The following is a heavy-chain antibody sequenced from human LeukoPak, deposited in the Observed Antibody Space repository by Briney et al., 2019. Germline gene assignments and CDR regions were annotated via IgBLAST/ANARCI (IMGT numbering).Heavy chain of an antibody. CDR3: AREGSSGYYPY. CDR1: GFTFSSYP. J-gene: IGHJ4*02. V-gene: IGHV3-30-3*01. CDR2: ISYDGSNK. D-gene: IGHD3-22*01. Sequence: PGGSLRLSCAASGFTFSSYPMHWVRQAPGKGLEWVAVISYDGSNKHYADSVEGRFTISRDNSKNTLYLEMNSLRAEDTAVYYCAREGSSGYYPYWGQGTLVTVSS.